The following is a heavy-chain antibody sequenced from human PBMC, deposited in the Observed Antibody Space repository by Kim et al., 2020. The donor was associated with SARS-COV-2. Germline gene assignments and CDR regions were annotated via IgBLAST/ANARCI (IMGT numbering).Heavy chain of an antibody. V-gene: IGHV4-34*01. CDR1: GGSFSGYY. D-gene: IGHD5-18*01. CDR2: INHSGST. CDR3: ARKRGYSYGHFDY. J-gene: IGHJ4*02. Sequence: SETLSLTWAVYGGSFSGYYWSWIRQPPGKGLEWIGEINHSGSTNYNPSLKGRVTISVDTSKNQFSLKLSSVTAADTAVYYWARKRGYSYGHFDYWGQGTPVTVSS.